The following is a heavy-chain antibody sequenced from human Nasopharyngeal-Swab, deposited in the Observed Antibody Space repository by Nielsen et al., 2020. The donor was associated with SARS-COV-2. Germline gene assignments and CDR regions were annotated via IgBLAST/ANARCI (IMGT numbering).Heavy chain of an antibody. D-gene: IGHD4-17*01. J-gene: IGHJ6*02. V-gene: IGHV3-30*18. CDR2: ISDDGSNK. Sequence: GESLKISCAASGFTFSSYGMHWVRQAPGKGLEWVAVISDDGSNKYYADSVKGRFTISRDNSKNTLYLQMNSLRAEDTAVYYCAKDLFRDYGVYYYYGMDVWGQGTTVAVSS. CDR3: AKDLFRDYGVYYYYGMDV. CDR1: GFTFSSYG.